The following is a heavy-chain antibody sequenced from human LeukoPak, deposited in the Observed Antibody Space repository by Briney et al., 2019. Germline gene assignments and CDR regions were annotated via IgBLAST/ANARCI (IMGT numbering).Heavy chain of an antibody. V-gene: IGHV4-4*07. J-gene: IGHJ5*02. Sequence: SETLSLTCTVSGVSVISYYWSWIRQPAGKGLEWIGRIYSSGSTNCNPSLKSRVTMSVDTSKNQFSLSLTSVTAADTAVYYCARDLPSAYCSSTTCYFNWFDPWGQGTLVTVSS. CDR2: IYSSGST. CDR1: GVSVISYY. CDR3: ARDLPSAYCSSTTCYFNWFDP. D-gene: IGHD2-2*01.